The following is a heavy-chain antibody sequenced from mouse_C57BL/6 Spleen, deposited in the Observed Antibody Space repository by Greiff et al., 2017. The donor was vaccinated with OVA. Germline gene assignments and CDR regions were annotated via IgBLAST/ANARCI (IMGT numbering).Heavy chain of an antibody. V-gene: IGHV5-17*01. CDR2: ISSGSSTI. J-gene: IGHJ3*01. CDR3: ARHDVSFAY. CDR1: GFTFSDYG. Sequence: EVKVVESGGGLVKPGGSLKLSCAASGFTFSDYGMHWVRQAPEKGLEWVAYISSGSSTIYYADTVKGRFTISRDKAKNTLFLQMTSLWSEDTAIYYCARHDVSFAYWGQGTLVTVSA.